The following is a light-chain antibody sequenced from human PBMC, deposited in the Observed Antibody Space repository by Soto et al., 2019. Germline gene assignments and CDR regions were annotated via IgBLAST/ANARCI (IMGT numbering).Light chain of an antibody. CDR3: QQYNNWPRT. CDR1: QSVSSN. CDR2: GAS. V-gene: IGKV3-15*01. Sequence: EIVMTQSPATLSVSPGERATLSCRASQSVSSNLAWYQQKPGQAPSLLISGASTRATGIPARFSGSGSGTEFTLTISSLQSEDFAVYYCQQYNNWPRTFGQGTKLDI. J-gene: IGKJ1*01.